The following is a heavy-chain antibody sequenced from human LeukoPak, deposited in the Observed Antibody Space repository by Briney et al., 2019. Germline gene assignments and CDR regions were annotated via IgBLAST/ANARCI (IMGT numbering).Heavy chain of an antibody. CDR3: AREGSYGDYGPDAFDI. CDR1: GGSISSYY. Sequence: SETLSLTCTVSGGSISSYYWSWIRQPPGKGLEWIGYIYYSGSTNYNPSLKSRVTISVDTSKNQFSLKLSSVTAADMAVYYCAREGSYGDYGPDAFDIWGQGTMVTVSS. D-gene: IGHD4-17*01. CDR2: IYYSGST. V-gene: IGHV4-59*12. J-gene: IGHJ3*02.